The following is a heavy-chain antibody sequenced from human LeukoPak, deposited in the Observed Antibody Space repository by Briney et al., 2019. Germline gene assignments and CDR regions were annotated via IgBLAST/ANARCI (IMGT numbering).Heavy chain of an antibody. Sequence: GGSLRLSCEASGFIFSNYWMAWVRQAPGKGLEWVANIKEDGSDKNYVESMKGRYTISRDNSKDTLYLQMNSLTAEDTAVYYCGKDKVGGGGYNDFWGQGILVTVSS. CDR2: IKEDGSDK. J-gene: IGHJ4*02. CDR1: GFIFSNYW. V-gene: IGHV3-7*03. CDR3: GKDKVGGGGYNDF. D-gene: IGHD5-12*01.